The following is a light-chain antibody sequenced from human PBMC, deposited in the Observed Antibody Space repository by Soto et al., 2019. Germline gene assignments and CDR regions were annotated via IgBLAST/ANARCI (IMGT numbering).Light chain of an antibody. J-gene: IGLJ7*01. Sequence: QSALTQPASVYGSPGQSITISFTGTSSDVGSYNLVSWYQQHPGKAPKLMIYEGSKRPSGVSNRFSGSKSGNTASLTISGLQAEDEADYYCCSYAGSSTVFGGGTKLTVL. CDR1: SSDVGSYNL. V-gene: IGLV2-23*01. CDR2: EGS. CDR3: CSYAGSSTV.